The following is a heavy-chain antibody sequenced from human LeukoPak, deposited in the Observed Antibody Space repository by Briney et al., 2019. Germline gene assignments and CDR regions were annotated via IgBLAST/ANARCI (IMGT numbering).Heavy chain of an antibody. V-gene: IGHV3-23*01. J-gene: IGHJ4*02. CDR2: ISDSGGRT. D-gene: IGHD3-22*01. CDR3: AKRGVVIRVILVGFHKEAYYFDS. Sequence: PGGSLRLSCAVSGVTLSNYGMSWVRQAPGKGLEWVAGISDSGGRTNYADSVKRRFNISSDNPKNTLYLQMNSLRVEDTAVYFCAKRGVVIRVILVGFHKEAYYFDSWGQGALVTVSS. CDR1: GVTLSNYG.